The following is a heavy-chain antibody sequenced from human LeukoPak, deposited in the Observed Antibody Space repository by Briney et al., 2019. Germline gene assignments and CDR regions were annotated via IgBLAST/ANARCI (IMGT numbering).Heavy chain of an antibody. Sequence: SETLSLTCTVSGGSISSYYWSWIRQPPGKGLEWIGYIYYSGSTNYNPSLKSRVTISVDTSKNQFSLKLSSVTAADTAVYYCAKAGGDFWSVYYYMDVWGKGTTVTVSS. D-gene: IGHD3-3*01. CDR3: AKAGGDFWSVYYYMDV. CDR1: GGSISSYY. CDR2: IYYSGST. V-gene: IGHV4-59*01. J-gene: IGHJ6*03.